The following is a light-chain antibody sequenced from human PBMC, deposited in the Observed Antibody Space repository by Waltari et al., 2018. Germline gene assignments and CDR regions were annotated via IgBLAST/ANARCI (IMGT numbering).Light chain of an antibody. CDR3: QKYDRLPAT. CDR1: QSIGKY. V-gene: IGKV3-20*01. J-gene: IGKJ1*01. CDR2: AAS. Sequence: EIVLTQSPGTLSLSPGERATLSCRASQSIGKYLVLYQQKPGQAPRLLMYAASTRATGIPDRFSGSGSGTDFSLTISRLEPEDFAVYYCQKYDRLPATFGQGTKVEIK.